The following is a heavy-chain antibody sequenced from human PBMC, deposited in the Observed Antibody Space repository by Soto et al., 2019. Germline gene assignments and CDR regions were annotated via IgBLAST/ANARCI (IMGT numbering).Heavy chain of an antibody. Sequence: VGSLRLSCTASGFTFSDYYMSWIRQAPGKGLEWLAYISGSGSTTYYTDSVKGRFAISRDNARTSLYLQINSLRVEDSAVYYCARSSLTYLEFWGQGTLVTVSS. CDR2: ISGSGSTT. CDR3: ARSSLTYLEF. V-gene: IGHV3-11*01. CDR1: GFTFSDYY. J-gene: IGHJ4*02.